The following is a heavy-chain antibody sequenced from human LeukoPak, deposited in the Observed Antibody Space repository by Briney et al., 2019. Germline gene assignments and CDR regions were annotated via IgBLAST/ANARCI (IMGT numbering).Heavy chain of an antibody. CDR2: IYFSGIT. Sequence: SETLSLTCSVSGGSISSRSHYWGWIHQSPGKGLEWIGSIYFSGITYYNPSLKSRVTISVDTSKNQFSLKLTSVTAADTAVYYCARLDIVVVPATAFDIWGQGTMVTVAS. D-gene: IGHD2-2*03. J-gene: IGHJ3*02. CDR3: ARLDIVVVPATAFDI. CDR1: GGSISSRSHY. V-gene: IGHV4-39*01.